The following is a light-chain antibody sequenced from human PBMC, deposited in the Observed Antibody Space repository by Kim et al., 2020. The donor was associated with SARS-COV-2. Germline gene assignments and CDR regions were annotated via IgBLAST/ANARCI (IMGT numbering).Light chain of an antibody. J-gene: IGLJ2*01. CDR3: SCRDRSSYLV. V-gene: IGLV3-19*01. Sequence: SSELTQDPAVSVALGQTVKITCRGDSLRNFYASWYQQRPGQAPLLVIYGKNTRPSGIPDRLSGSASGNTASLTITGAQAEDEANYYCSCRDRSSYLVFGGGTQLTVL. CDR2: GKN. CDR1: SLRNFY.